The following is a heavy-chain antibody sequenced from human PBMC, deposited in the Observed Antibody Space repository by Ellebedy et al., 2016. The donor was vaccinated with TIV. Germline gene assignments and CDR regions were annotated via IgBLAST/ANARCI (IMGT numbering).Heavy chain of an antibody. CDR3: SRGPPRWALDY. CDR2: LSTYTGNT. Sequence: AASVKVSCKTSGYSFTNYVISWVRQAPGQGLEWLGWLSTYTGNTNYAHKLQDSVTMTTDTSTSTADMELRSLRSDATAVDYCSRGPPRWALDYWGQGTLVTVSS. J-gene: IGHJ4*02. CDR1: GYSFTNYV. V-gene: IGHV1-18*04. D-gene: IGHD4-23*01.